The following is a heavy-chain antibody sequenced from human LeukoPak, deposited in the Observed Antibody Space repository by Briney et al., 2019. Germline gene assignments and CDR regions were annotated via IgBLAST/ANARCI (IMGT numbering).Heavy chain of an antibody. Sequence: GSLRLSCAASGFTFSSYAMSWIRQPPGKGLEWIGEINHSGSTNYNPSLKSRVTISVDTSKNQFSLKLSSVTAADTAVYYCARYCSSTSCYTIGMDVWGQGTTVTVSS. CDR1: GFTFSSYA. D-gene: IGHD2-2*02. J-gene: IGHJ6*02. V-gene: IGHV4-34*01. CDR3: ARYCSSTSCYTIGMDV. CDR2: INHSGST.